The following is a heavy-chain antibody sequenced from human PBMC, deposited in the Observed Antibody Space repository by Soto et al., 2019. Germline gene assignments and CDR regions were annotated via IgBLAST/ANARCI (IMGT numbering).Heavy chain of an antibody. CDR2: ISGSGGST. CDR3: ATLVWPGAYVDY. CDR1: GFTFSSYA. D-gene: IGHD1-26*01. Sequence: GGSLRLSCAASGFTFSSYAVSWVRQAPGKGLEWVSAISGSGGSTYYADSVKGRFTISRDNSKNTLYLQMNSLRAEDTAVYYCATLVWPGAYVDYWGQGTLVTVSS. J-gene: IGHJ4*02. V-gene: IGHV3-23*01.